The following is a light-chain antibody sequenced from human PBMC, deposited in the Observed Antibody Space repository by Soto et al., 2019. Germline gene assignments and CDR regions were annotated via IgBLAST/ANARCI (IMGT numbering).Light chain of an antibody. Sequence: QSVLTQPASGSGSPGQWTTISCTGTSSDVGGYNYVSWYQHHPGKAPKLMIYDVTNRPSGVSNRFSGSKSGNRASLTISGLQTEHEADYYCSSYTSSNSYVFGTGTKLTVL. CDR3: SSYTSSNSYV. J-gene: IGLJ1*01. CDR2: DVT. CDR1: SSDVGGYNY. V-gene: IGLV2-14*03.